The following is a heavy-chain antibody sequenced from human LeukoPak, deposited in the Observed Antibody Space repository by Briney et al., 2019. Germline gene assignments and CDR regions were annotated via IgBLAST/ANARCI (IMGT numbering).Heavy chain of an antibody. V-gene: IGHV3-20*04. J-gene: IGHJ4*02. CDR1: GFTFSDYY. CDR3: AQSGSYSDY. CDR2: INWNGGST. D-gene: IGHD1-26*01. Sequence: PGGSLRLSCAASGFTFSDYYMSWMRQAPGKGLEWVSGINWNGGSTGYADSVKGRFTISRDNAKNSLYLQMNSLRAEDTALYYCAQSGSYSDYWGQGTLVTVSS.